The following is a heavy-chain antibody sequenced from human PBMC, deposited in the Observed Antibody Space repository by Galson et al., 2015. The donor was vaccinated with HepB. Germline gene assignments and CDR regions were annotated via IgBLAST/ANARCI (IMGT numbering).Heavy chain of an antibody. D-gene: IGHD5-18*01. CDR1: GFTFSSYA. V-gene: IGHV3-23*01. CDR3: AKDLTWIQLSGWFDP. Sequence: SLRLSCAASGFTFSSYAMSWVRQAPGKGLEWVSAISGSGGSAYYADSVKGRFTISRDNSKNTLYLQMNSLRAEDTAVYYCAKDLTWIQLSGWFDPWGQGTLVTVSS. CDR2: ISGSGGSA. J-gene: IGHJ5*02.